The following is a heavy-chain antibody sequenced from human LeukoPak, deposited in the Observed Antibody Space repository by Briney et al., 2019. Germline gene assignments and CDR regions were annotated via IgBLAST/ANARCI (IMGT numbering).Heavy chain of an antibody. D-gene: IGHD2-2*01. CDR3: AIGYCSSTSCYKFYYYYGMDV. J-gene: IGHJ6*02. CDR2: ISWNSGSI. CDR1: GFTFDDYA. Sequence: GGSLRLSCAASGFTFDDYAMNWVRQAPGKGLEWVSGISWNSGSIGYADSVKGRFTISRDNAKNSLYLQMNSLRAEDTALYYCAIGYCSSTSCYKFYYYYGMDVWGQGTTVTVSS. V-gene: IGHV3-9*01.